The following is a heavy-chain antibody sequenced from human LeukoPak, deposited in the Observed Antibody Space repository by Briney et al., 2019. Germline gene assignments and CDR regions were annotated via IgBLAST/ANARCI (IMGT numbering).Heavy chain of an antibody. D-gene: IGHD3-3*01. J-gene: IGHJ4*02. CDR1: GFTFRHYV. CDR3: AKDPPLRFLEWPLGYFDY. V-gene: IGHV3-23*01. Sequence: PGGSLRLSCITSGFTFRHYVMHWVRQAPGKGLEWVSAISGSGGSTYYADSVKGRFTISRDNSKNTLYPQMNSLRAEDTAVYYCAKDPPLRFLEWPLGYFDYWGQGTLVTVSS. CDR2: ISGSGGST.